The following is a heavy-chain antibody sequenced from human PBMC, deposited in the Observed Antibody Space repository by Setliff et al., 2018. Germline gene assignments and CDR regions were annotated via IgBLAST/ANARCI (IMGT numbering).Heavy chain of an antibody. CDR3: VREGYSEYFQD. CDR2: ISYSGIT. V-gene: IGHV4-59*02. CDR1: GASVSSRY. D-gene: IGHD1-1*01. J-gene: IGHJ1*01. Sequence: KTSETLSLTCNVSGASVSSRYWDWIRQPPGKGLEWIGFISYSGITTYNVSLKSRVSISVDTSKNQLSLTLSSMTAADTAVYYCVREGYSEYFQDWGRGTLVTVSS.